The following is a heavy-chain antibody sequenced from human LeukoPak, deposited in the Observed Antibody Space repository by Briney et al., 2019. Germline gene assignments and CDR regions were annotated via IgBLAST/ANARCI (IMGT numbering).Heavy chain of an antibody. CDR1: GGSLCGSY. CDR3: ARQKPSTFRQYGRGRPLDS. D-gene: IGHD4-11*01. V-gene: IGHV4-34*01. J-gene: IGHJ4*02. CDR2: INQSGNS. Sequence: SETLSLTCDVNGGSLCGSYWSWIRQSPEKGMEWIGEINQSGNSNYNPSLKSRVTILVDTSKNQFSLKLSSVTAADTAVYYCARQKPSTFRQYGRGRPLDSWGQGTLVTVSS.